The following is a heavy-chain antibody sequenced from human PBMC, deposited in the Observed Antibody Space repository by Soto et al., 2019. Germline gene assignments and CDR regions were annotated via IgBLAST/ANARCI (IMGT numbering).Heavy chain of an antibody. V-gene: IGHV4-34*01. CDR2: INHSGST. Sequence: QVQLQQWGAGLLKPSETLSLTCAVYGGSFSGYYWSWIRQLPGKGLEWIGEINHSGSTNHNPSLKRRVTASVDTSKDQFSRKLSSVTAADTAVYYCTGGRNRCTNGVCSEVNYGMDVWGQGSTVTVSS. D-gene: IGHD2-8*01. J-gene: IGHJ6*02. CDR3: TGGRNRCTNGVCSEVNYGMDV. CDR1: GGSFSGYY.